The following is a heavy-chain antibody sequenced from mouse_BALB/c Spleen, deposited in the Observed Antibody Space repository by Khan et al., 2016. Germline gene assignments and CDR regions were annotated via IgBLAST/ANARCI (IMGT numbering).Heavy chain of an antibody. Sequence: QVQLKQSGAELMKPGASVKISCKATGYTFSSYWIEWVKQRPGHGLEWIGEILPGSGSTDYNEKFKGKATFTADTSSNTAYMQLSSLTSEDSAVYYCARLGTARSYFDYWGQGTTLTVSS. V-gene: IGHV1-9*01. CDR1: GYTFSSYW. CDR3: ARLGTARSYFDY. CDR2: ILPGSGST. D-gene: IGHD3-2*01. J-gene: IGHJ2*01.